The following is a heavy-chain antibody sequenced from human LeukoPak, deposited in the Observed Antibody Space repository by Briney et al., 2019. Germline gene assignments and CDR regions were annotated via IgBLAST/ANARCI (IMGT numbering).Heavy chain of an antibody. D-gene: IGHD3-22*01. CDR3: ASSPIPGRGYYDSSATTVLMSSGAFDI. V-gene: IGHV4-39*07. CDR1: GGSISSSSYY. CDR2: IYYSGST. J-gene: IGHJ3*02. Sequence: SETLSLTCTVSGGSISSSSYYWGWLRQPPGKGLEWIGSIYYSGSTYYNPSLKSRVTISVDTSKNQFSLKLSSVTAADTAVYYCASSPIPGRGYYDSSATTVLMSSGAFDIWGQGTMVTVSS.